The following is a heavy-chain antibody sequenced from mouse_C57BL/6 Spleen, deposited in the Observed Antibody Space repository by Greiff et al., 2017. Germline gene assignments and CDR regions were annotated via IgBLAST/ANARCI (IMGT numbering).Heavy chain of an antibody. CDR3: ARDYGSSPAWFAY. J-gene: IGHJ3*01. D-gene: IGHD1-1*01. CDR1: GYTFTSYW. CDR2: INPSSGYT. Sequence: VQLQQSGAELAKPGASVKLSCKASGYTFTSYWLHWVKQRPGQGLEWIGYINPSSGYTKYNQKFKDKATLTADKSSSTAYMQLSSLTYEDSAVYYCARDYGSSPAWFAYWGQGTLVTVSA. V-gene: IGHV1-7*01.